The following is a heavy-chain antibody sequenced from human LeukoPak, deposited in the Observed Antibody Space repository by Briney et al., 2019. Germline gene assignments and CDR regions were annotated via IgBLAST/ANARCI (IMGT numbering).Heavy chain of an antibody. Sequence: SETLSLTCTVSGGSISSYYWSWIRQPAGKGLEWIGRIYTSGSTNYNPSLKSQVTMSVDTSKNQFSLRLSYVTAADTAVYYCARGAYFYGSGINWFDPWGQGTLVTVSS. J-gene: IGHJ5*02. CDR1: GGSISSYY. D-gene: IGHD3-10*01. CDR2: IYTSGST. CDR3: ARGAYFYGSGINWFDP. V-gene: IGHV4-4*07.